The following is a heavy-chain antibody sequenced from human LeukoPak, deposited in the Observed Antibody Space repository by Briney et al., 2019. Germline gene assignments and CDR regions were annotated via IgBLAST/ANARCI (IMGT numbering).Heavy chain of an antibody. CDR1: GGTFSSYA. V-gene: IGHV1-69*13. Sequence: ASVKVSCKASGGTFSSYAISWVRQAPGQGLEWMGGIIPIFGTANYAQKFQGRVTITADESTSTAHMELSSLRSEDTAVYYCARGDTQGAAFDIWGQGTMVTVSS. D-gene: IGHD2-2*02. CDR3: ARGDTQGAAFDI. J-gene: IGHJ3*02. CDR2: IIPIFGTA.